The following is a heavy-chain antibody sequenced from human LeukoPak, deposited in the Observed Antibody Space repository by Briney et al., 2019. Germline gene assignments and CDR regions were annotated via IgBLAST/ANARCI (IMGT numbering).Heavy chain of an antibody. J-gene: IGHJ4*02. D-gene: IGHD6-6*01. CDR1: GFTVSGNY. CDR3: ARESFAARWD. Sequence: GGSLRLSCAVSGFTVSGNYMSWVRQAPGKGLEWVSLIYSGGTTYYADSVKGRFTISRDNSKNTLYLQMDSLRAEDTAVYYCARESFAARWDWGQGTLVTVSS. V-gene: IGHV3-53*01. CDR2: IYSGGTT.